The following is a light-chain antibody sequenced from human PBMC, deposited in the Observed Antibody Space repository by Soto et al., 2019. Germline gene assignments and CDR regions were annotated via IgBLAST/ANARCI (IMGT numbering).Light chain of an antibody. CDR1: QSVTNNY. CDR3: QQYGNSPLT. CDR2: GAS. J-gene: IGKJ5*01. V-gene: IGKV3-20*01. Sequence: ELVLTQSPGTLSLSPGEGATLSCRASQSVTNNYLAWYQQKPGQSPRLLIDGASHRATGIPDRFSGSGSGTDFSLAISRLEPEDFAVYYCQQYGNSPLTFGQGTRLEIK.